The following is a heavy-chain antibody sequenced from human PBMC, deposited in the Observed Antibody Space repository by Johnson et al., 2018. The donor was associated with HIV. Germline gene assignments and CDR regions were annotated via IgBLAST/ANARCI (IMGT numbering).Heavy chain of an antibody. Sequence: QVQLVESGGGVVQPGRSLRLSCAASGFSFSTYNMHWVRHAPGRGLEWVAFISYSGSDTYYVDSVKGRFTVSRDTSRNTLDLQMNSLRAEDTAVKCCARDIFYTDTAFDIWCQGTVAT. CDR2: ISYSGSDT. V-gene: IGHV3-30*03. CDR1: GFSFSTYN. J-gene: IGHJ3*02. CDR3: ARDIFYTDTAFDI.